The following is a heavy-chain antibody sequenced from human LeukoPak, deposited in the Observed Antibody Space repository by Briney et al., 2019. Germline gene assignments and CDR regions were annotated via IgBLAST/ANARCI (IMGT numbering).Heavy chain of an antibody. D-gene: IGHD6-6*01. CDR2: IYPGDSDA. V-gene: IGHV5-51*01. Sequence: GESLKISCQGSGYSFSRYWIGWVRQMPGKGLEWMGIIYPGDSDARYSPSFQGQVTISVDKFISTAYLQWSSLKASDTAIYYCARPYSSTSIAGAWSYWGQGTLVTVSS. CDR3: ARPYSSTSIAGAWSY. CDR1: GYSFSRYW. J-gene: IGHJ4*02.